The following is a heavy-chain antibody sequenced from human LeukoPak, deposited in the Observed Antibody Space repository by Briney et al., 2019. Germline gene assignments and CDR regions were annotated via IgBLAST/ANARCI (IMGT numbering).Heavy chain of an antibody. CDR1: GFSFSSNW. J-gene: IGHJ6*02. CDR2: IKRDGSQK. V-gene: IGHV3-7*03. Sequence: GGSLRLSCAAPGFSFSSNWMGWVRQAPGKGLEWVAHIKRDGSQKYYLDSVKGRFTISKDNAKNSLYLQMNSLRAEDTALYHCARNNGMDVWGQGTTVNVSS. CDR3: ARNNGMDV.